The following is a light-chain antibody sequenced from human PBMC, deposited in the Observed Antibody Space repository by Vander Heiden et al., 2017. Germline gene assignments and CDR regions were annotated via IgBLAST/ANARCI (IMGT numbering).Light chain of an antibody. CDR2: DAN. Sequence: DIQMTQSPSTLSASVGDSVTITCRASQSMNNWLAWYQQKPGKAPKLLIFDANRLESGVPSRFRGSGSGTEFTLTISSLQPDDFATYYCQQFYTFPWTFGQGTKVDIK. J-gene: IGKJ1*01. V-gene: IGKV1-5*01. CDR3: QQFYTFPWT. CDR1: QSMNNW.